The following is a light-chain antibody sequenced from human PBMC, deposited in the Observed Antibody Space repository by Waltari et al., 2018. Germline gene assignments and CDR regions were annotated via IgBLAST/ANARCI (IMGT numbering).Light chain of an antibody. J-gene: IGKJ3*01. Sequence: DIVMTQSPLSLPVTPGEPASISCMSSQSLLQSDGNNHVDWYLQKPAQPPQLLIYLGSNRASGVPDRFTGSGSGTDFTLKISSVEADDVGVYYCMQALHTPRVTFGPGTRVDFK. CDR1: QSLLQSDGNNH. V-gene: IGKV2-28*01. CDR2: LGS. CDR3: MQALHTPRVT.